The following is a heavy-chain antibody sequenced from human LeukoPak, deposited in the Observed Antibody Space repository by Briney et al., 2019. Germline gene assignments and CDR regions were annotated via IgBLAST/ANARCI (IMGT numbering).Heavy chain of an antibody. D-gene: IGHD3-3*01. Sequence: GGSLRLSCAASGFTFDDYAMHWVRQAPGKGLEWVSLISGDGGSAYYADSVKGRFTISRDNSENSLYLQMNSLRTEDTALYYCAKDTTIFGVAPPDYWGQGTLVTVSS. CDR3: AKDTTIFGVAPPDY. CDR1: GFTFDDYA. CDR2: ISGDGGSA. J-gene: IGHJ4*02. V-gene: IGHV3-43*02.